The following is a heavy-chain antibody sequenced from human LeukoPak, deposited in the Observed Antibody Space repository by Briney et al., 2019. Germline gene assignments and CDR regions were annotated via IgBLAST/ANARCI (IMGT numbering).Heavy chain of an antibody. Sequence: ASVKVSCKASGYTFTGYYMHWVRQAPGQGLEWMGWINPNSGGTNYAQKFQGRVTMTRDTSISTAYMELSRLRSDDTAVYYCARDWCSSTSCISPRDYWGQGTLVTVSS. D-gene: IGHD2-2*01. CDR3: ARDWCSSTSCISPRDY. CDR1: GYTFTGYY. J-gene: IGHJ4*02. V-gene: IGHV1-2*02. CDR2: INPNSGGT.